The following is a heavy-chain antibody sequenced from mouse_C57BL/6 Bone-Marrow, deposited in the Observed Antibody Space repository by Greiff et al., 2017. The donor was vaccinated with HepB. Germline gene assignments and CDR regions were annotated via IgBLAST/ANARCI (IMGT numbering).Heavy chain of an antibody. CDR1: GYTFTDYY. CDR3: ARGMVTTSAY. CDR2: INPNNGGT. D-gene: IGHD2-2*01. V-gene: IGHV1-26*01. Sequence: EVQLQQSGPELVKPGASVKISCKASGYTFTDYYMNWVKQSHGKSLEWIGDINPNNGGTSYNQKFKGKATLTVDKSSSTAYMELRSLTSEDSAVYYCARGMVTTSAYWGQGTLVTVSA. J-gene: IGHJ3*01.